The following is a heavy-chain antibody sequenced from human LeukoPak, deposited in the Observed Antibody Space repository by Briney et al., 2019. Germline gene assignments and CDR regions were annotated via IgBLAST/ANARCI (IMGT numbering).Heavy chain of an antibody. CDR2: INPSGGST. Sequence: GASVKVSCKASGYTFTSYYMHWVRQAPGQGLEWMGIINPSGGSTSYAQKFQGRVTMTRDTSTSAVYMELSRLRSEDTAVYYCARDLDYYDSSGTLDYWGQGTLVTVSS. CDR3: ARDLDYYDSSGTLDY. D-gene: IGHD3-22*01. J-gene: IGHJ4*02. CDR1: GYTFTSYY. V-gene: IGHV1-46*01.